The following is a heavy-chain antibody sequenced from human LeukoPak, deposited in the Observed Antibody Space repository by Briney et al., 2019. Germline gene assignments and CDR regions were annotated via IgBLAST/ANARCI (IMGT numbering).Heavy chain of an antibody. Sequence: SETLSLTCAVYGGSFSGYYWSWLRQPPGKGLEWIGEINHSGSTNYNPSLKSRVTISVDTSKNQFSLKLSSVTAADTAVYYCARGSTYYYGSGSYFYWGQGTLVTVSS. D-gene: IGHD3-10*01. CDR2: INHSGST. CDR1: GGSFSGYY. CDR3: ARGSTYYYGSGSYFY. V-gene: IGHV4-34*01. J-gene: IGHJ4*02.